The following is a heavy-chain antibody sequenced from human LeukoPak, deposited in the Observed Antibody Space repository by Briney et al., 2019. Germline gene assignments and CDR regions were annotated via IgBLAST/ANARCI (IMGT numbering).Heavy chain of an antibody. Sequence: GGSLRLSCAASGLTVSSNYMSWVRQAPGKGLEWVSVLYSDGSAYYADSVKGRFSISRDNSQNTLYLQMNGLRAEDRAVYYCARTVVVTATADHFDHWGQGTLVTVSS. CDR3: ARTVVVTATADHFDH. V-gene: IGHV3-53*01. D-gene: IGHD2-15*01. CDR1: GLTVSSNY. CDR2: LYSDGSA. J-gene: IGHJ4*02.